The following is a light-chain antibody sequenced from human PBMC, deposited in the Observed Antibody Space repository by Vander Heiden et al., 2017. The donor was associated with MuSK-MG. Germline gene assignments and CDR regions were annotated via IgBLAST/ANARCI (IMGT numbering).Light chain of an antibody. J-gene: IGLJ2*01. CDR2: AVT. CDR1: RSDFGSYNL. V-gene: IGLV2-23*02. Sequence: QSVLTQPSSVSGSPGQSITTSCTGPRSDFGSYNLVSWYQHHPAKSPKVIIYAVTTRASGVSNRFSASNSGNTASLTISGLHTEDEADYYCSSYEGISPFVIFGGGTKVTVL. CDR3: SSYEGISPFVI.